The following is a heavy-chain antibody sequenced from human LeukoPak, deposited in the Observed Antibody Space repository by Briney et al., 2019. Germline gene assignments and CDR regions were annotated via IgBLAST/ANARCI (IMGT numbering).Heavy chain of an antibody. V-gene: IGHV3-30*18. CDR3: AKDLSGWSYYFDY. J-gene: IGHJ4*02. D-gene: IGHD6-19*01. Sequence: GGSLRLSCAASGFTFSSYAMSWVRQAPGKGLEWVSVISYDGSNKYYADSVKGRFTISRDNSKNTLYLQMNSLRAEDTAVYYCAKDLSGWSYYFDYWGQGTLVTVSS. CDR1: GFTFSSYA. CDR2: ISYDGSNK.